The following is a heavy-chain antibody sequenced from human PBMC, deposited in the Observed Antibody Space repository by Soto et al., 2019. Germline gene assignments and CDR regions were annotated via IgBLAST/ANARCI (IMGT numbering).Heavy chain of an antibody. D-gene: IGHD3-22*01. CDR3: TTDRIAFCYYGPSFYYYGLDV. CDR2: VRSSPDGEET. J-gene: IGHJ6*02. Sequence: PAASMSPSNAASEFTIGHYRHTWLRPPPGKGQEWVGRVRSSPDGEETHYAEPINAIITISREDAKHALYLQMNSLKSEDTAVYYCTTDRIAFCYYGPSFYYYGLDVGGQGTTVTVSS. CDR1: EFTIGHYR. V-gene: IGHV3-15*01.